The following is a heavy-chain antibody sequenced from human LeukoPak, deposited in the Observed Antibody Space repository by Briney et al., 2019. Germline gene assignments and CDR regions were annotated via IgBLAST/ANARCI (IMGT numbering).Heavy chain of an antibody. Sequence: PGGSLRLSCAASGFTFSDYYMSWIRQAPGKGLEWVSYISSSSSYTNYADSVKGRFTISRDNAKNSLYLQMNSLRAEDTAVYYCAREPIVVVPAAKGSRRAFDIWGQGTMVTVSS. CDR2: ISSSSSYT. D-gene: IGHD2-2*01. CDR3: AREPIVVVPAAKGSRRAFDI. J-gene: IGHJ3*02. CDR1: GFTFSDYY. V-gene: IGHV3-11*06.